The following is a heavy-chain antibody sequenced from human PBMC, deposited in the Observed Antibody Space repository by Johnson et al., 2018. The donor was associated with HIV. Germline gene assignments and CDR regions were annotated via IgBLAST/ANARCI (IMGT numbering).Heavy chain of an antibody. J-gene: IGHJ3*02. CDR1: GFSFNDYA. V-gene: IGHV3-30-3*01. CDR2: ISFDGGAI. Sequence: QVQLVESGGGVVQPGRSLRLSCSASGFSFNDYAMHWVRQAPGKGLEWVAVISFDGGAIYYADSVEGRFTISRDNSRDTLSLQMNSLRVEDTAVYYCTTGDGSGSYGVGSNDAFDIWGQGTMVTVSS. CDR3: TTGDGSGSYGVGSNDAFDI. D-gene: IGHD3-10*01.